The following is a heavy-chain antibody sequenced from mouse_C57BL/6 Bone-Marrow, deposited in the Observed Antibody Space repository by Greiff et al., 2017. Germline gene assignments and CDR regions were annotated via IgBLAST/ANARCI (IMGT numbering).Heavy chain of an antibody. Sequence: EVQLQQSGPELVKPGASVKISCKASGYTFTDYYMNWVKQSHGKSLEWIGDINPNNGGTSYNQKFKGKATLTVDKSSSTAYMELRSLTSEDSAVYYCAREEAIYYGHDWDAMDYWGQGTSVTVSS. J-gene: IGHJ4*01. V-gene: IGHV1-26*01. D-gene: IGHD2-2*01. CDR1: GYTFTDYY. CDR3: AREEAIYYGHDWDAMDY. CDR2: INPNNGGT.